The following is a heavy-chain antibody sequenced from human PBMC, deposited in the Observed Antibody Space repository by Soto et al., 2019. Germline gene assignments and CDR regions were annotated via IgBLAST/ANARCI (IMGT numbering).Heavy chain of an antibody. CDR1: GGTFSSYA. Sequence: SVKVSCKASGGTFSSYAISWVRQAPGQGLEWMGGIIPILGTANYAQKFQGRVTITADESTSTAYMELSSLRSEDTAVYYCAREPILAYCGGDCQNAIDYWGQGTLVTVSS. D-gene: IGHD2-21*02. CDR3: AREPILAYCGGDCQNAIDY. V-gene: IGHV1-69*13. J-gene: IGHJ4*02. CDR2: IIPILGTA.